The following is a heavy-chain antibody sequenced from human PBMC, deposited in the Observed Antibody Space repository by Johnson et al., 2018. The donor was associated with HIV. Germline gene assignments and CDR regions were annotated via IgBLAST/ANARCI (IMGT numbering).Heavy chain of an antibody. CDR1: GFMFDDYG. D-gene: IGHD1-26*01. V-gene: IGHV3-30*03. J-gene: IGHJ3*01. CDR3: ARGSPSGTYFAFDV. CDR2: ISHDGSKK. Sequence: QVQLVESGGGVVRPGGSLRLSCTASGFMFDDYGMNWVRQAPGKGLEWVAVISHDGSKKYYADSVEGRFTMSRDNSKNTLCLQMNSLRAEDTAVYYCARGSPSGTYFAFDVWGHGTTVTVSS.